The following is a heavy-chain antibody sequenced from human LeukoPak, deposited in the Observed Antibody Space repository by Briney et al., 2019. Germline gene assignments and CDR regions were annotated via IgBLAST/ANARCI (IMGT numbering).Heavy chain of an antibody. V-gene: IGHV4-61*02. CDR2: IYTSGST. J-gene: IGHJ4*02. CDR3: ARDLGSGSRSDY. CDR1: GGSISSGSYY. D-gene: IGHD1-26*01. Sequence: SQTLSLTCTVSGGSISSGSYYWSWIRWPAGKGLEWIGRIYTSGSTNYNPSLKSRVTISVDTSKNQFSLKLTSVTAADTAVYYCARDLGSGSRSDYWGQGTLVTVSS.